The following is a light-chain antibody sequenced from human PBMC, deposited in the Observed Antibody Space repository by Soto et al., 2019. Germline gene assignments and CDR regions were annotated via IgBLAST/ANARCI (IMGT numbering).Light chain of an antibody. J-gene: IGKJ3*01. V-gene: IGKV1-5*03. CDR3: QQYNSYPPT. CDR2: KAS. CDR1: QSMSSW. Sequence: DIQMTQSPSTLSASVGDRVTITCRASQSMSSWLAWYQQKPGKVPKLPIYKASSLESGVPSRFSGSGSGTEFTLTISSLQPDDFATYYCQQYNSYPPTFGPGTKVDIK.